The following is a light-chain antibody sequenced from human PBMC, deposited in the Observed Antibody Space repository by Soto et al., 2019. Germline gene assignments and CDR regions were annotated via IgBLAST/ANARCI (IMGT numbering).Light chain of an antibody. J-gene: IGKJ2*01. CDR3: QKYSDSPPLYT. Sequence: EIVLTQSPGTLSLSPGERATLSCRARQSVTSTYLAWYQQKPGQAPRLLIYGASSRATGIPDRFSGSGSGTDFTLTISRLEPEDFAVYFCQKYSDSPPLYTFGKGTKLEIK. CDR1: QSVTSTY. V-gene: IGKV3-20*01. CDR2: GAS.